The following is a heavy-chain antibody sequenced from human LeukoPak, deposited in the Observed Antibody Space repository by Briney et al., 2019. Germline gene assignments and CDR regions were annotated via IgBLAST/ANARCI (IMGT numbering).Heavy chain of an antibody. D-gene: IGHD5-18*01. Sequence: GGPLTLSCTASGFTFSNSWMSWVRQAPGKGLEWVGRIKSKTDGGTTDYAAPVKGRFTISRDDSKNTLYLQMNSLKTEDTAVYYCTTGYSYGYYWGQGTLVTVSS. CDR2: IKSKTDGGTT. J-gene: IGHJ4*02. CDR3: TTGYSYGYY. V-gene: IGHV3-15*01. CDR1: GFTFSNSW.